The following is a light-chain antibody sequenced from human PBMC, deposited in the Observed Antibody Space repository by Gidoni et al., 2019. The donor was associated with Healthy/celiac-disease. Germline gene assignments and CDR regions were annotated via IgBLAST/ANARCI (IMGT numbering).Light chain of an antibody. J-gene: IGLJ3*02. V-gene: IGLV3-25*02. CDR2: KDS. CDR1: ALPKQY. CDR3: QSADSSGTYQV. Sequence: SYELTQPPSVLVSPGQTARITCSGDALPKQYAYWYQQKPGQAPVLVIYKDSERPSGIPERFSGSSSGTTVTLTISGVQAEDEADYYCQSADSSGTYQVFGGGTKLTVI.